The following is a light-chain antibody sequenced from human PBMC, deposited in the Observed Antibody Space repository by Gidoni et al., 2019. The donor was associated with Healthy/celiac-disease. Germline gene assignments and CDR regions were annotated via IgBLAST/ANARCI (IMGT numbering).Light chain of an antibody. J-gene: IGKJ2*01. Sequence: DIQMTQSPSSVSASVGEKIPITCRGSQGVKNLLNWYQQKPGKAPKLLISSASSLQSGVPLRFSGSGFGTDFTLTITGLQPEDFATYYCQQAYSLPYTFGQGTKVEIK. V-gene: IGKV1D-12*01. CDR2: SAS. CDR3: QQAYSLPYT. CDR1: QGVKNL.